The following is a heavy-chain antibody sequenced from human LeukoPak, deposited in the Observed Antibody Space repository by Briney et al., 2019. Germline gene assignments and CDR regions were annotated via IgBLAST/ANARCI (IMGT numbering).Heavy chain of an antibody. Sequence: GASVKVSCKASGGTFSSYAISWVRQAPGQGLEWMGWINPNSGGTNYAQKFQGWVTMTRDTSISTAYMELSRLRSDDTAVYYCARDRGGAYGSGPVDIWGQGTMVTVSS. J-gene: IGHJ3*02. CDR1: GGTFSSYA. CDR2: INPNSGGT. CDR3: ARDRGGAYGSGPVDI. D-gene: IGHD3-10*01. V-gene: IGHV1-2*04.